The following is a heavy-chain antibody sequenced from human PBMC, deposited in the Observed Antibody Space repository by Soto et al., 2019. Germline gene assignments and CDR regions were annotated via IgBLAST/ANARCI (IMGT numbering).Heavy chain of an antibody. V-gene: IGHV4-30-4*01. Sequence: SETLSLTCTVSGGSLNSGDYHWSWIRQSPGKGLEWIGYIYYSGTTYYNASLKSRVTMSVDTSKNQFSLTLSSVTAADTAVYYCASYVWGSYRSLGYWGQGTLVTVSS. J-gene: IGHJ4*02. CDR2: IYYSGTT. CDR1: GGSLNSGDYH. D-gene: IGHD3-16*02. CDR3: ASYVWGSYRSLGY.